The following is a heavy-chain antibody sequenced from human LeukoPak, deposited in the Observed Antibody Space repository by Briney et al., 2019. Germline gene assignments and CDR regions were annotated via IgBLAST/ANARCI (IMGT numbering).Heavy chain of an antibody. D-gene: IGHD6-13*01. Sequence: SQTLSLTCAISGDSVSSNSVAWNWIRQSPSRGLEWLGRTYYRSKWYNDYAVSVKSRRTFNPDTSKNQFSLQLNSVTPEDTAVYYCARLPAAGTRQAFDIWGQGTMVTVSS. V-gene: IGHV6-1*01. CDR3: ARLPAAGTRQAFDI. CDR2: TYYRSKWYN. CDR1: GDSVSSNSVA. J-gene: IGHJ3*02.